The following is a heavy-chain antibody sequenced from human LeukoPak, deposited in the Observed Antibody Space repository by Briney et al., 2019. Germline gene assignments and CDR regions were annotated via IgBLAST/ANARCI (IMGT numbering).Heavy chain of an antibody. CDR3: AKDFYGGDISIPLFNWFDP. CDR1: GFIFSSYG. D-gene: IGHD2-21*01. V-gene: IGHV3-30*18. Sequence: GRSLRLSCAASGFIFSSYGMHWVRQAPGKGLEWVAVISYDGSHKYYADSVKGRFTISRDNSKNTLHLQVNSLGAEDTAVYYCAKDFYGGDISIPLFNWFDPWGPGTLVTVSS. J-gene: IGHJ5*02. CDR2: ISYDGSHK.